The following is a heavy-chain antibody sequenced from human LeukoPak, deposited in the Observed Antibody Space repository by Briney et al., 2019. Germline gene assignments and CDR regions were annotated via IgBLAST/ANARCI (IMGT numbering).Heavy chain of an antibody. Sequence: PGGSLRLPCAASGFSFNSYAMSWVRQAPGKGLEWVSATSGSGDNTYYADSVKGRFTISRDNSKNTLYLQMDSLRAEDTAIYYCADFGSGSYCFDYWGQGTLVTASS. D-gene: IGHD3-10*01. CDR1: GFSFNSYA. V-gene: IGHV3-23*01. CDR2: TSGSGDNT. CDR3: ADFGSGSYCFDY. J-gene: IGHJ4*02.